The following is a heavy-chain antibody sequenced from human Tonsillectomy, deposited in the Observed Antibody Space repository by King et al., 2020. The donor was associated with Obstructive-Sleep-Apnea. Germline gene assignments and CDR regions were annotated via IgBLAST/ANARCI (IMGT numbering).Heavy chain of an antibody. J-gene: IGHJ4*02. CDR3: AGDAVAELSRRSNYFDY. CDR2: INPDSGAI. V-gene: IGHV1-2*02. D-gene: IGHD1-26*01. CDR1: GYTFSGYY. Sequence: VQLVESGAEVKKPGASVRVSCKASGYTFSGYYMHWVRQAPGQGLECMGWINPDSGAIDYAQKVKGRVTMTRDTSISTAYMELSSLRSDDTAVYYCAGDAVAELSRRSNYFDYWGQGTLVTVSS.